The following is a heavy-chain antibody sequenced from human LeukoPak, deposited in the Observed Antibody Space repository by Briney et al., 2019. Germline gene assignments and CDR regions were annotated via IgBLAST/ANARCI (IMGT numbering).Heavy chain of an antibody. D-gene: IGHD3-22*01. V-gene: IGHV3-23*01. J-gene: IGHJ5*02. Sequence: PGGSLRLSCAASGFTFSSYAMSWVRQAPGKGLEWVSAISGSGGSTYYADSVKGRFTISRDNSKNTLYLQMNSLRAEDTAVYYCAKDLDSSGYYTPDPWGQGTLVTVSS. CDR2: ISGSGGST. CDR3: AKDLDSSGYYTPDP. CDR1: GFTFSSYA.